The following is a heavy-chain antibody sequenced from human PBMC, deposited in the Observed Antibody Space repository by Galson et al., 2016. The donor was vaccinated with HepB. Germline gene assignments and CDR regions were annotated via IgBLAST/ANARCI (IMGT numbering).Heavy chain of an antibody. CDR1: GYTFTSDA. Sequence: SVKVSCKASGYTFTSDAINWVRQAPGQGLEWMGWINTNTGNPTYAQGFTGRFVFSLDTSVSTAYLQISSLKPEDTAVYYCARDRGSGWYYFYYFYGMDVWGQGTSVTVSS. D-gene: IGHD6-19*01. CDR3: ARDRGSGWYYFYYFYGMDV. CDR2: INTNTGNP. J-gene: IGHJ6*02. V-gene: IGHV7-4-1*02.